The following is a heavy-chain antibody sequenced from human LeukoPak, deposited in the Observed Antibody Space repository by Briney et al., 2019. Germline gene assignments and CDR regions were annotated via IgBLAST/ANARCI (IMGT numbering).Heavy chain of an antibody. V-gene: IGHV4-39*01. D-gene: IGHD3-22*01. J-gene: IGHJ5*02. CDR1: GGSISSSSYY. Sequence: SETLSLTCTVSGGSISSSSYYWGWIRQPPGKELEWIGSIYYSGSTYYNPSLKSRVTISVDTSKNQFSLKLSSVTATDTAVYYCAHHYYDSSGPIPWFDPWGQGTLVTVSS. CDR3: AHHYYDSSGPIPWFDP. CDR2: IYYSGST.